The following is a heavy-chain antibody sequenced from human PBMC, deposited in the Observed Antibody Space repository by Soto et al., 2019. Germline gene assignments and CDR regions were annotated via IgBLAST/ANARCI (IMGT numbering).Heavy chain of an antibody. Sequence: GGSLRLSCAASGFTFSSYSMNWVRQAPGKGLEWVSSISSSSSYIYYADSVKGRFTISRDNAKNSLYLQMNSLRAEDTAVYYCVRLLSEYYDILTGYSPFEYWGQGPLVTVPS. CDR1: GFTFSSYS. V-gene: IGHV3-21*01. J-gene: IGHJ4*02. CDR3: VRLLSEYYDILTGYSPFEY. CDR2: ISSSSSYI. D-gene: IGHD3-9*01.